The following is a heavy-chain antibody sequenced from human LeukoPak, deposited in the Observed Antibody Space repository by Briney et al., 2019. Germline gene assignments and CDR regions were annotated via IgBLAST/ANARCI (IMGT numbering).Heavy chain of an antibody. V-gene: IGHV4-30-2*01. J-gene: IGHJ6*03. CDR2: IYHSGST. CDR1: GGSISSGGYY. D-gene: IGHD3-16*01. CDR3: ARGGPGGRVAPPYYMDV. Sequence: SETLSLTCTVSGGSISSGGYYWSWIRQPPGKGLEWIGDIYHSGSTYYNPSLKSRVTISVDRSKNQFSLKLSSVTAADTAVYYCARGGPGGRVAPPYYMDVRGKGTTVTVSS.